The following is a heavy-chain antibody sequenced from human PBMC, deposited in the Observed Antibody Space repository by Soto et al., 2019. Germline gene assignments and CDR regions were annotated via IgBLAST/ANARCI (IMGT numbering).Heavy chain of an antibody. CDR2: IYYSGST. D-gene: IGHD3-22*01. J-gene: IGHJ4*02. CDR3: ARQHYYDSSGYYTGN. CDR1: GGSISSYY. Sequence: SETLSLTCTVSGGSISSYYWSWIRQPPGKGLEWIGYIYYSGSTNYNPSLKSRVTISVDTSKNQFSLRLNSVTAADTAVYYCARQHYYDSSGYYTGNWGQGTLVTVS. V-gene: IGHV4-59*08.